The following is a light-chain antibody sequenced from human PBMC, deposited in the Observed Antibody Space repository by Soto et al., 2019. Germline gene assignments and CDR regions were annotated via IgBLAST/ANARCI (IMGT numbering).Light chain of an antibody. CDR3: CSYAGSYTSGWVV. J-gene: IGLJ2*01. Sequence: QSALTQPRSVSGSPGQSVTISCTGTSSDVGGYNYVSWYQQHPGKAPKLMIYDVSKRPSGVPDRFSGSKSGNSASLTISGLQAEDEADYYCCSYAGSYTSGWVVFGGGTKVTVL. CDR1: SSDVGGYNY. CDR2: DVS. V-gene: IGLV2-11*01.